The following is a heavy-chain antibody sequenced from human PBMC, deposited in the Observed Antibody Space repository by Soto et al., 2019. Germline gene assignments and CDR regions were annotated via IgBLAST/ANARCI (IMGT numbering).Heavy chain of an antibody. CDR2: ISGSGAVT. CDR1: GLTFSSYA. V-gene: IGHV3-23*01. Sequence: EVQLLESGGGLVQPGGSLRLSCAASGLTFSSYAMSWVRQAPGKGREWVSAISGSGAVTYYADSVKGRLTISRDNSKNTLYLQMNSLRAEDTAVYYCAKAKGCTSTTCHWNAFDIWGQGTMVTVSS. D-gene: IGHD2-2*01. J-gene: IGHJ3*02. CDR3: AKAKGCTSTTCHWNAFDI.